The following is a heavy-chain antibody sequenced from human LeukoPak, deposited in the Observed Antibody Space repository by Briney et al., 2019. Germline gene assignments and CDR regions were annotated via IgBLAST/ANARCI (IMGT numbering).Heavy chain of an antibody. CDR3: ARVGSSDPADFDY. D-gene: IGHD6-19*01. CDR1: GLTVSSNY. V-gene: IGHV3-53*01. Sequence: GGSLRLSCAASGLTVSSNYMSWVRQAPGKGLEWVSVIYSGGSTYYADSVKGRFTISRDNSKNTLYLQMNSLRAEDTAVYYCARVGSSDPADFDYWGQGTLVTVSS. CDR2: IYSGGST. J-gene: IGHJ4*02.